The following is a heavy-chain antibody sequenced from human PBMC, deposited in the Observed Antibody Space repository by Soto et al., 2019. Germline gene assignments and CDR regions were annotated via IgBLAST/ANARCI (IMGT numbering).Heavy chain of an antibody. J-gene: IGHJ4*02. V-gene: IGHV3-23*01. CDR3: AKDRFDILTGYFDY. CDR2: ISGSGGST. CDR1: GFTFSSYA. Sequence: GGSLRLSCAASGFTFSSYAMSLVRQAPGKGLEWVSAISGSGGSTYYADSVKGRFTISRDNSKNTLYLQMNSLRAEDTAVYYCAKDRFDILTGYFDYWGQGTLVTVSS. D-gene: IGHD3-9*01.